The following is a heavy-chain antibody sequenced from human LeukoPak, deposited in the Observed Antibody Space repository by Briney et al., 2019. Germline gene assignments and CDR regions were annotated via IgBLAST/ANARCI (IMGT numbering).Heavy chain of an antibody. J-gene: IGHJ4*02. CDR1: GFAFSNSA. CDR3: ARAEGSGSRERFDY. D-gene: IGHD3-10*01. V-gene: IGHV3-21*01. CDR2: ISSSSSYI. Sequence: PGGSLRLSCAASGFAFSNSAMAWVRQAPGKGLEWGSSISSSSSYIYYADSVKGRFTTSRDNAKNSLYLQMNRLRAEDTAMYYCARAEGSGSRERFDYWGQGTLVTASS.